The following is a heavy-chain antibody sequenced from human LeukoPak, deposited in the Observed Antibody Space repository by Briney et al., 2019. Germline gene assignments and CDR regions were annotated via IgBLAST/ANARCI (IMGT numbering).Heavy chain of an antibody. V-gene: IGHV4-34*01. J-gene: IGHJ4*02. Sequence: SETLSLTCAVYGGSFSGYYWSWIRQPPGKGLEWIGEINHSGSTNYNPSLKSRVTISVDTSKNQFPLKLSSVTAADTAVYYCASGSSSWYRNHDYWGQGTLVTVSS. CDR1: GGSFSGYY. CDR2: INHSGST. D-gene: IGHD6-13*01. CDR3: ASGSSSWYRNHDY.